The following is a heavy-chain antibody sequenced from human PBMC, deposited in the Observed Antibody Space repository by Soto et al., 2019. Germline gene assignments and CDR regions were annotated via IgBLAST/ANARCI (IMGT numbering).Heavy chain of an antibody. CDR3: ARGGSALLYCGGDCYPIQH. J-gene: IGHJ1*01. V-gene: IGHV1-69*01. CDR2: IIPIFGTA. D-gene: IGHD2-21*02. CDR1: GGTFSSYA. Sequence: QVQLVQSGAEVKKPGSSVKVSCKASGGTFSSYAISWVRQAPGQGLEWMGGIIPIFGTANYAQKFQGRVTITADESTSTAYMELSSLRSEDTAVYYCARGGSALLYCGGDCYPIQHWGQGTLVTVSS.